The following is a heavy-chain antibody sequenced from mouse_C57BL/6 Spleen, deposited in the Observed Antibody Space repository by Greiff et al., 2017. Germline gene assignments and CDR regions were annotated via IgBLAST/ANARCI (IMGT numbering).Heavy chain of an antibody. J-gene: IGHJ2*01. V-gene: IGHV1-26*01. Sequence: VQLQQSGPELVKPGASVKISCKASGYTFTDYYMNWVKQSHGKSLEWIGDINPNNGGTSYNQKFKGKATLTVDKSSSTAYMELRSLTSEDSAVYYCARSYYGNYGGFDYWGQGTTLTVSS. CDR2: INPNNGGT. CDR1: GYTFTDYY. D-gene: IGHD2-10*01. CDR3: ARSYYGNYGGFDY.